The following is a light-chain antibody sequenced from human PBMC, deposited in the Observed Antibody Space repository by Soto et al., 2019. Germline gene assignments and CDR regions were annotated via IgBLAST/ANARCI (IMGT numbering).Light chain of an antibody. CDR3: QSYDSSLSGWV. Sequence: QSALTQPPSVSGAPGQRVTISCTGSSSNIGAGYDVHWYQQLPGRAPKLLIYGNTNRPAGVPDRFSGSKSGTSASLAITGLQAEDEADYYCQSYDSSLSGWVFGGGTKLTVL. V-gene: IGLV1-40*01. CDR2: GNT. J-gene: IGLJ3*02. CDR1: SSNIGAGYD.